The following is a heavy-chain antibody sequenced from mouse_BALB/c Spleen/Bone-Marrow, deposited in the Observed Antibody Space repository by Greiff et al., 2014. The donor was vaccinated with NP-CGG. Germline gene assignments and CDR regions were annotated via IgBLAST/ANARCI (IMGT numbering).Heavy chain of an antibody. J-gene: IGHJ4*01. CDR2: ISNGSSTI. D-gene: IGHD2-4*01. CDR3: ARKGAMITHYYAMDY. CDR1: GFTFSSFG. V-gene: IGHV5-17*02. Sequence: VQLQQPGGGLVQPGGSRKLSCAASGFTFSSFGMHWVRQAPEKGLEWVAYISNGSSTIYYADTVKGRFTISRVNPKYTLFLQMTSLRSEDTAMYYCARKGAMITHYYAMDYWGQGTSVTVSS.